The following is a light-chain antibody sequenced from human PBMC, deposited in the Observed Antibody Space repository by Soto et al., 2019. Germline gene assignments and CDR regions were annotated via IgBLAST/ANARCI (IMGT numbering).Light chain of an antibody. CDR3: QQTFSRPYT. Sequence: DIQMTQSPSSLSASVGDRVTITCRASQIVRSNLNWYQQKPGKVPELLIYAASTLQPGVPSRFRGSGSGTDFTLTVSSLQPEDFDTYHCQQTFSRPYTFGQGTKLEIE. CDR1: QIVRSN. J-gene: IGKJ2*01. V-gene: IGKV1-39*01. CDR2: AAS.